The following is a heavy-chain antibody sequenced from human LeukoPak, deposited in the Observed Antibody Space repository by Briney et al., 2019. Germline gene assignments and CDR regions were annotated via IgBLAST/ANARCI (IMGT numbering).Heavy chain of an antibody. CDR2: ISYDGNSK. V-gene: IGHV3-30*03. J-gene: IGHJ6*02. D-gene: IGHD1-14*01. CDR3: ARVTTSTKYYSGMDV. Sequence: GGSLRLSCAGSGFTFSTYVIHWVRQTPGKGLEWAALISYDGNSKYYGDSVKGRFTISRDNSKNTVYLQVDSLRAEDTAVYYCARVTTSTKYYSGMDVWGQGTTVTVSS. CDR1: GFTFSTYV.